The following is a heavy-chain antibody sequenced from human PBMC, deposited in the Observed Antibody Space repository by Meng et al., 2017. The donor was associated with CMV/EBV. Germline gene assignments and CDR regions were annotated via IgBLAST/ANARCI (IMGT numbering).Heavy chain of an antibody. D-gene: IGHD3-10*01. V-gene: IGHV4-30-4*08. J-gene: IGHJ4*02. CDR1: GGSISSCDYY. Sequence: QVPPQESGPGLAKPSHTLSLTCTVSGGSISSCDYYWSWIRQPPGKGLEWIGYIYYSGSTYYNPSLKSRVTISVDTSKNQFSLKLSSVTAADTAVYYCARVPITYYYGSGSYYFDYWGQGTLVTVSS. CDR3: ARVPITYYYGSGSYYFDY. CDR2: IYYSGST.